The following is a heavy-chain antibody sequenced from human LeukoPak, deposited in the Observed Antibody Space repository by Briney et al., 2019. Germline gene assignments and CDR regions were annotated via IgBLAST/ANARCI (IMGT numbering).Heavy chain of an antibody. CDR3: AKDRRFRGVRGYYFDY. V-gene: IGHV3-43*01. Sequence: GGSLRLSCAASGFTFDDYTMHWVRHAPGKGLEWVSLISWDGGSTYYADSVKGRFTISRDNSKNSLYLQMNSLRTEDTALYYCAKDRRFRGVRGYYFDYRGQGTLVTVSS. CDR1: GFTFDDYT. D-gene: IGHD3-10*01. J-gene: IGHJ4*02. CDR2: ISWDGGST.